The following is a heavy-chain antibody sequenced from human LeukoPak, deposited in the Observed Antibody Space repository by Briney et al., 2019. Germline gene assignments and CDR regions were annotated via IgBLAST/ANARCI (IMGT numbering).Heavy chain of an antibody. CDR1: GFTFSSYS. D-gene: IGHD3-3*01. CDR2: ISSSGSTI. J-gene: IGHJ4*02. Sequence: GGSLRLSCAASGFTFSSYSMNWVRQAPGKGLEWVSYISSSGSTIYYADSVEGRFTISRDNAKNSLYLQMNSLRAEDTAVYYCARGFWSGYYTPFDYWGQGTLVTVSS. V-gene: IGHV3-48*04. CDR3: ARGFWSGYYTPFDY.